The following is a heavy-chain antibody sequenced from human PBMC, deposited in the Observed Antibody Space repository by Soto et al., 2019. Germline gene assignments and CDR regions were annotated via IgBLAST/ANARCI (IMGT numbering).Heavy chain of an antibody. J-gene: IGHJ3*01. V-gene: IGHV3-23*01. CDR2: ISGRGSAT. Sequence: EVQLLESGGGLVQPGESLRLSCAASGFTFSTSGMTWVRQAPGKGLEWVSGISGRGSATYYADSVKGRFTISRDDSKNTLYLHMNSLRVEYTALYYCAKDPSPVVVVASAFDFWGQGTIVTVSS. CDR3: AKDPSPVVVVASAFDF. D-gene: IGHD2-15*01. CDR1: GFTFSTSG.